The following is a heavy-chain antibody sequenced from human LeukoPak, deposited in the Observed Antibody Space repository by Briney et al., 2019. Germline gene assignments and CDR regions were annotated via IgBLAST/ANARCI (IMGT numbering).Heavy chain of an antibody. Sequence: GASVKVSCKASGYTFTNYDISWVRQAPGQRLEWMGWINPYDGNTNYAQNLQGRLTITTDTSTSTAYMELRRPSSAHPAVYYCGRGGGGWYFDLWGRGTLVAVSS. CDR1: GYTFTNYD. D-gene: IGHD3-16*01. V-gene: IGHV1-18*01. CDR3: GRGGGGWYFDL. CDR2: INPYDGNT. J-gene: IGHJ2*01.